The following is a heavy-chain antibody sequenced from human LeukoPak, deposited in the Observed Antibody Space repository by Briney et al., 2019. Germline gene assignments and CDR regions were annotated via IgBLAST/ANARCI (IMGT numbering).Heavy chain of an antibody. Sequence: PSETLSLTCTVSPGSIGGHGYYWAYLRQPPGKGLEWIGTIHVTGTTHFNPSLMGRVTISIDSSKNQFSLKLGSVTAADTAVYYCARRTTGTHADAFDIWGQGTVVTVSS. CDR1: PGSIGGHGYY. CDR2: IHVTGTT. J-gene: IGHJ3*02. V-gene: IGHV4-39*07. CDR3: ARRTTGTHADAFDI. D-gene: IGHD1-1*01.